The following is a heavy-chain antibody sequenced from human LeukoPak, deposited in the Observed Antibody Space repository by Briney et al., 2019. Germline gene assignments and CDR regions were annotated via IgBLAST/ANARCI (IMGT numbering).Heavy chain of an antibody. Sequence: SETLSLTCTVSGGSISGYYWRWIRQTPGKGLEWIGYIHYSGTTHYNPSLKSRVTISVDTSKNQFSPKLSSVTAADTAVYYCARQSGYSSGNYYFDYWGPGTLVTVSS. V-gene: IGHV4-59*01. CDR1: GGSISGYY. CDR2: IHYSGTT. CDR3: ARQSGYSSGNYYFDY. D-gene: IGHD5-18*01. J-gene: IGHJ4*02.